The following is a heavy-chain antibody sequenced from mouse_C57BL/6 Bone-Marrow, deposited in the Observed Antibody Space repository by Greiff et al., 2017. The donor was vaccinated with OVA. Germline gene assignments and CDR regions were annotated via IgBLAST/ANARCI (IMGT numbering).Heavy chain of an antibody. Sequence: EVQLQQSGPGLVKPSQSLSLTCSVTGYSITSGYYWNWIRQFPGNKLEWMGYISYDGSNNYNPSLKNRISITRDTSKNQFFLKLNSVTTEDTATYYCARDTGPYWGQGTLVTVSA. J-gene: IGHJ3*01. V-gene: IGHV3-6*01. D-gene: IGHD1-1*01. CDR1: GYSITSGYY. CDR2: ISYDGSN. CDR3: ARDTGPY.